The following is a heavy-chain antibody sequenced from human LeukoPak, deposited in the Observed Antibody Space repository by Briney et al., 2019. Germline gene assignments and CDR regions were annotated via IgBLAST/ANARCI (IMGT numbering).Heavy chain of an antibody. J-gene: IGHJ4*02. CDR3: ARGGIAALGDY. CDR2: IYTSGST. CDR1: GGSISSGSYY. Sequence: TLSLTCTVSGGSISSGSYYWSWIRQPGGKGLEWIGRIYTSGSTNYNPSLKSRVTISVDTSKNQFSLKLSSVTAADTAVYYCARGGIAALGDYWGQGTLVTVSS. D-gene: IGHD6-6*01. V-gene: IGHV4-61*02.